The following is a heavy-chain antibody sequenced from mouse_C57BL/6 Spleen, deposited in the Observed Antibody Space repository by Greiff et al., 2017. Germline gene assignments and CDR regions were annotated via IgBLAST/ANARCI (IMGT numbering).Heavy chain of an antibody. CDR3: ARSNYAWCAY. D-gene: IGHD2-5*01. CDR1: GFTFSDYG. Sequence: EVMLVESGGGLVKPGGSLKLSCAASGFTFSDYGMHWVRQAPEKGLEWVAYISSGGSTIYYADTVKGRFTISRDNAKNTLFLQMTSLRSEDTAMYYCARSNYAWCAYWGQGTLVTVSA. CDR2: ISSGGSTI. J-gene: IGHJ3*01. V-gene: IGHV5-17*01.